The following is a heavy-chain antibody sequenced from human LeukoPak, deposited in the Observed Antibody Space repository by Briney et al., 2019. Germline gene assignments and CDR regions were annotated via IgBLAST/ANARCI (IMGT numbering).Heavy chain of an antibody. J-gene: IGHJ6*04. D-gene: IGHD3-10*02. Sequence: GGSLRLSCVGSGFSLSTYGMNWVRQAPGKGLEWVSSIGATSGFTYYADSAKGRFIFSRDNAKNSVYLQMNGLRVEDTAVYYCAELGVTMIGGVWGKGTTVTISS. CDR3: AELGVTMIGGV. CDR1: GFSLSTYG. V-gene: IGHV3-21*01. CDR2: IGATSGFT.